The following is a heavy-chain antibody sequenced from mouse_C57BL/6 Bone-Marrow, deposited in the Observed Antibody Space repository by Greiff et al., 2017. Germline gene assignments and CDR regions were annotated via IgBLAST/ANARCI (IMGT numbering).Heavy chain of an antibody. CDR3: ARETTTVDYAMDY. Sequence: EVKVVESGGGLVQPGGSLSLSCAASGFTFTDYYMSWVRQPPGKALEWLGFIRNKANGYTTEYSASVKGRFTISRANSQSILYLQMNALRAEDSATYYCARETTTVDYAMDYWGQGTSVTVSS. D-gene: IGHD1-1*01. CDR2: IRNKANGYTT. V-gene: IGHV7-3*01. J-gene: IGHJ4*01. CDR1: GFTFTDYY.